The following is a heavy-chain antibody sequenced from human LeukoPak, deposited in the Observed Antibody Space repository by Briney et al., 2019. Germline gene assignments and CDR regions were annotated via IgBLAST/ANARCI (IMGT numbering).Heavy chain of an antibody. D-gene: IGHD6-13*01. CDR3: ARGGEIAAAGFDY. Sequence: GASVKVSCKASGGTFISYAISWVRQAPGQGLEWMGGIIPIFGTANYAQKFQGRVTITADGSTSTAYMELSSLRSEDTAVYYRARGGEIAAAGFDYWGQGTLVTVSS. J-gene: IGHJ4*02. CDR1: GGTFISYA. CDR2: IIPIFGTA. V-gene: IGHV1-69*13.